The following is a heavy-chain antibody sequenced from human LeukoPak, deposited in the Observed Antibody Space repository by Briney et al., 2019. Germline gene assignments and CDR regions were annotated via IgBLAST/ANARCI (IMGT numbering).Heavy chain of an antibody. Sequence: SETLSLTCTVSGDSISSTNYYWGWIRQPPGKGLEWIGSIYYSGSTYYNPSLKSRVTISVDTSKNQFSLKLSSVTAADTAVYYCARQRVFSEQFYYGSGSHMDVWGKGTTVTISS. CDR3: ARQRVFSEQFYYGSGSHMDV. D-gene: IGHD3-10*01. V-gene: IGHV4-39*01. J-gene: IGHJ6*03. CDR2: IYYSGST. CDR1: GDSISSTNYY.